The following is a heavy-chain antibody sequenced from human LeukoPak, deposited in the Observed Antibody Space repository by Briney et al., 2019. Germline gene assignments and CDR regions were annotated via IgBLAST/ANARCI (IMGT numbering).Heavy chain of an antibody. CDR2: IISDGSGT. D-gene: IGHD4-11*01. CDR3: VRDARYSSDY. Sequence: GGSLRLSCAASGFTFSSYWMHWVRQAPGKGPMWLSRIISDGSGTSYADSVKGRFTISRDNAKNTLYLQMNSLRVEDTAVYYCVRDARYSSDYWGQGTLVTVS. CDR1: GFTFSSYW. J-gene: IGHJ4*02. V-gene: IGHV3-74*01.